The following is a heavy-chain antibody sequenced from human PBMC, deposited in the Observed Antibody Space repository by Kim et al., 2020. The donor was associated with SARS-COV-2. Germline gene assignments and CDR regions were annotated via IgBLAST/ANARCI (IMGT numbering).Heavy chain of an antibody. CDR2: ISSSGSTI. Sequence: GGSLRLSCAASGFTFSSYEMNWVRQAPGKGLEWVSYISSSGSTIYYADSVKGRFTISRDNAKNSLYLQMNSLRAEDTAVYYCARDLYDFWSGFDYGMDVWGQGTTVTVSS. CDR3: ARDLYDFWSGFDYGMDV. J-gene: IGHJ6*02. CDR1: GFTFSSYE. D-gene: IGHD3-3*01. V-gene: IGHV3-48*03.